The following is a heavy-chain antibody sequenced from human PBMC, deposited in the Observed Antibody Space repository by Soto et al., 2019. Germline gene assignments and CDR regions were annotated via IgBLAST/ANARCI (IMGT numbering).Heavy chain of an antibody. CDR2: IKSKTDGGTT. V-gene: IGHV3-15*01. D-gene: IGHD3-9*01. Sequence: LRLSCAASGFTFSNAWMSWVRQAPGKGLEWVGRIKSKTDGGTTDYAAPVKGRFTISRDDSKNTLYLQMNSLKTEDTAVYYCTTDTPKLRYFDWLSYRLSLFYWGQGTLVTVSS. CDR1: GFTFSNAW. CDR3: TTDTPKLRYFDWLSYRLSLFY. J-gene: IGHJ4*02.